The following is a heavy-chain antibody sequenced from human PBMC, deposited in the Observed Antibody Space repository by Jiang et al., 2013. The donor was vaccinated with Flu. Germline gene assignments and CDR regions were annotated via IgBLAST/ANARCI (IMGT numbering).Heavy chain of an antibody. J-gene: IGHJ5*02. CDR2: INPNSGGT. CDR3: AREGGYCSGGSCYSVPWFDP. Sequence: VQLVESGAEVKKPGASVKVSCKASGYTFTGYYMHWVRQAPGQGLEWMGWINPNSGGTNHAQKFQGRVTMTRDTSISTAYMELSRLRSDDTAVYYCAREGGYCSGGSCYSVPWFDPWGQGTLVTVSS. V-gene: IGHV1-2*02. CDR1: GYTFTGYY. D-gene: IGHD2-15*01.